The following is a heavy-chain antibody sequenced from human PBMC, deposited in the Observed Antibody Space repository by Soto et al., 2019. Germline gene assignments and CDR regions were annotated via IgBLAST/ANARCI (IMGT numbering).Heavy chain of an antibody. CDR2: INPSGGST. D-gene: IGHD4-17*01. J-gene: IGHJ6*02. Sequence: QVQLVQSGAEVKKPGASVKVSCKASGYTFTSYYMHWVRQAPGQGLEWMGIINPSGGSTSYAQKFQGRVTMTRDTSTSTVYMELSSLRSEDTAVYYCARGGYGTLYYYYYGMDVWGQGSTVTVSS. V-gene: IGHV1-46*01. CDR1: GYTFTSYY. CDR3: ARGGYGTLYYYYYGMDV.